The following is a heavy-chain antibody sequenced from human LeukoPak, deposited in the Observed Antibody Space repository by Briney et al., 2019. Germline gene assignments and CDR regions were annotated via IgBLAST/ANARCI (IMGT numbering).Heavy chain of an antibody. D-gene: IGHD5-12*01. CDR1: GYSISSGYY. CDR2: IYHSGST. J-gene: IGHJ4*02. V-gene: IGHV4-38-2*01. CDR3: ARYSGYASYYFHY. Sequence: SETLSLTCAVSGYSISSGYYWGWIRQPPGKGLEWIGSIYHSGSTYYNPSLKSRVTISVDTSKNQFSLKLSSVTAADTAVYYCARYSGYASYYFHYWGQGTLVTVSS.